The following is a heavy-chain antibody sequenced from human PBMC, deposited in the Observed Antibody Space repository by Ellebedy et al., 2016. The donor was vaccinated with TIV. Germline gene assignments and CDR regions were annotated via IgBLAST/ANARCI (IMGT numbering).Heavy chain of an antibody. D-gene: IGHD3-3*01. CDR3: ARDRTIFGVFISGYFDY. Sequence: ASVKVSCKASGYTFTRYYMHWVRQAPGQGLEWMGIINPSGGSTSYAQKFQGRVTMTRDTSTSTVYMELSSLRSEDTAVYYCARDRTIFGVFISGYFDYWGQGTLVTVPS. CDR1: GYTFTRYY. J-gene: IGHJ4*02. V-gene: IGHV1-46*01. CDR2: INPSGGST.